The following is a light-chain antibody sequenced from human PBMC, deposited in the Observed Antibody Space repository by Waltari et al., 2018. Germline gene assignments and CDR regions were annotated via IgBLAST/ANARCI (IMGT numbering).Light chain of an antibody. CDR1: QTILYSSNNKNY. CDR3: QHYYSPPHT. CDR2: WAS. J-gene: IGKJ2*01. Sequence: DTVMTQSPDSLAVFLGERATINCKPRQTILYSSNNKNYLAWYQQKPGQPPKLLFYWASTRESGVPDRFSGSGSGTDFTLTISSLQAEDVAVYYCQHYYSPPHTFGQGTKLEIK. V-gene: IGKV4-1*01.